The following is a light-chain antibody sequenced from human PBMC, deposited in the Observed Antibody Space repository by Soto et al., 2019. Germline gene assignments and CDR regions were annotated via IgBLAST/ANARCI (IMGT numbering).Light chain of an antibody. CDR1: SSDVGVYNY. V-gene: IGLV2-14*01. CDR2: DVS. J-gene: IGLJ2*01. Sequence: QSALTQPASVSGSPGQSITISCTGSSSDVGVYNYVSWYQQHPGKAPKLIIYDVSNRPSGVSNRFSGSKSGNTASLTISGLQADDEADYYCSSYTSSSTVVFGGGTKLTVL. CDR3: SSYTSSSTVV.